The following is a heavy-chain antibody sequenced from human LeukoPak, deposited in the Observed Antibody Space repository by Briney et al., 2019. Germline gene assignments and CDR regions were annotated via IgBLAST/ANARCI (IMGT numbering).Heavy chain of an antibody. D-gene: IGHD1-7*01. CDR2: ISGSGGST. V-gene: IGHV3-23*01. J-gene: IGHJ4*02. CDR3: AKIGTDDWNYVHFDY. Sequence: PPGGSLRLSCAAPGFTFSSYAMSWVRQAPGKGLEWVSAISGSGGSTYYADAVKGRLTIYRDNSKNTLYLQMKSLRAEDTAVYYCAKIGTDDWNYVHFDYWGQGTLVTVSS. CDR1: GFTFSSYA.